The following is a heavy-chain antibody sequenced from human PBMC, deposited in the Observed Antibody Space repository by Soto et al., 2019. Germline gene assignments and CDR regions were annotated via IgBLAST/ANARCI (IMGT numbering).Heavy chain of an antibody. CDR2: ISSSSSYT. CDR3: AREITGYGSLTYFDY. V-gene: IGHV3-21*01. J-gene: IGHJ4*02. D-gene: IGHD3-10*01. CDR1: GFTFSTYT. Sequence: EVQLVESGGGLVKPGGSLRLSCAASGFTFSTYTMNWVRQAPGKGLEWVSSISSSSSYTYYADSVKGRFTISRDNAKNSLYRQMNSLRAEDTAVYYCAREITGYGSLTYFDYWGQGTLVTVSS.